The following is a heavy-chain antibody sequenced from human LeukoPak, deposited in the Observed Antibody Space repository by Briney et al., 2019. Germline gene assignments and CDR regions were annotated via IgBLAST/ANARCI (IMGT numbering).Heavy chain of an antibody. CDR2: IYGGGNT. V-gene: IGHV3-53*04. Sequence: GGSLRLSCAASGFTINNNYMSWVRRAPGKGLEWVSVIYGGGNTYYADSVKGRFTISRHNSKNTLYLQMNSLRAEDTAVYYCARDVHPYAFDIWGQGTMVTVSS. CDR1: GFTINNNY. CDR3: ARDVHPYAFDI. J-gene: IGHJ3*02.